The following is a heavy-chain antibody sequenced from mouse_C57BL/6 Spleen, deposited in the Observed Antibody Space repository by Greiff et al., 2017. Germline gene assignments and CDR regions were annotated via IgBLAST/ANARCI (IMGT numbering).Heavy chain of an antibody. CDR3: ARGGSGPAWFAY. V-gene: IGHV1-69*01. CDR1: GYTFTSYW. CDR2: IDPSDSYT. D-gene: IGHD3-2*02. Sequence: QVQLQQPGAELVMPGASVKLSCKASGYTFTSYWMHWVKQRPGQGLEWIGEIDPSDSYTNYNQKFKGKSTLTVDKSSSTAYMQLSSLTSGDSAVYYCARGGSGPAWFAYWGQGTLVTVSA. J-gene: IGHJ3*01.